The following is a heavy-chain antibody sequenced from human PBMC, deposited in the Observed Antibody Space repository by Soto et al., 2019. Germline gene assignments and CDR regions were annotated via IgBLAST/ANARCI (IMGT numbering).Heavy chain of an antibody. CDR1: GVTCINYA. V-gene: IGHV3-23*01. Sequence: PCGFLRLSCAASGVTCINYAMSWVRQAPGEGLEWVSTISGNGANTHYADSVKGLFSISRDNSKNTLYIQMNSLRAEDTAVYYCAKEYGSSRYFFDYWGQGALVTVSS. J-gene: IGHJ4*02. CDR2: ISGNGANT. D-gene: IGHD6-19*01. CDR3: AKEYGSSRYFFDY.